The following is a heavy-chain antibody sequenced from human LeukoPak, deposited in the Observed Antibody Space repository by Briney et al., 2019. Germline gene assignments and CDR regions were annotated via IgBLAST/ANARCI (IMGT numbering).Heavy chain of an antibody. V-gene: IGHV4-39*01. CDR1: GGSISSSSYY. J-gene: IGHJ4*02. Sequence: SETLSLTCTVSGGSISSSSYYWGWIRQPPGKGLEWIGSIYYSGSTYYNSSLKSRVTISVDTSKNQFSLKLSSVTAADTAVYYCARAVAGDYYFDYWGQGTLVTVSS. CDR2: IYYSGST. D-gene: IGHD6-19*01. CDR3: ARAVAGDYYFDY.